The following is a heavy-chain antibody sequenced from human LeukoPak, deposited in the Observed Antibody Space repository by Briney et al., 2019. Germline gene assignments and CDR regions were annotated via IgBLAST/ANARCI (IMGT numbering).Heavy chain of an antibody. J-gene: IGHJ4*02. CDR2: IKQDGGQK. CDR1: GFTFSSYW. D-gene: IGHD6-13*01. Sequence: PGGSLRLSCAASGFTFSSYWKSWVRQAPGKGLEWVANIKQDGGQKYYVDSVKGRFTISRDNAKNSLYLQMNSLRAEDTAVYYCAIYSSSWCLDYWGQRTLVTVSS. V-gene: IGHV3-7*01. CDR3: AIYSSSWCLDY.